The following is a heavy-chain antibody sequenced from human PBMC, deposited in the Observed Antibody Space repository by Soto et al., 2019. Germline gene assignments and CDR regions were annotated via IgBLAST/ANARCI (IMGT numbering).Heavy chain of an antibody. D-gene: IGHD2-21*02. CDR1: GDTFTSYY. V-gene: IGHV1-46*01. J-gene: IGHJ6*02. CDR3: ARARVTMDV. Sequence: ASVRVSCKASGDTFTSYYINWVRQAPGQGLEWMGIINPSSGMTNYAQNFEGRITMTRDTSTSTVYMELSSLRSDDTAVYYCARARVTMDVWCHATPVTVSS. CDR2: INPSSGMT.